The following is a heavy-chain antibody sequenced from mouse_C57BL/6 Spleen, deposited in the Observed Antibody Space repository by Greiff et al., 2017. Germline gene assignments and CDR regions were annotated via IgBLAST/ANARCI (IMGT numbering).Heavy chain of an antibody. D-gene: IGHD2-2*01. V-gene: IGHV5-6*01. Sequence: EVQRVESGGDLVKPGGSLKLSCAASGFTFSSYGMSWVRQTPDKRLEWVATISSGGSYTYYPDSVKGRFTISRANAKNTLYLQMSSLKSEDTAMYYCARRGVTTPFDYWGQGTTLTVSS. CDR3: ARRGVTTPFDY. CDR2: ISSGGSYT. J-gene: IGHJ2*01. CDR1: GFTFSSYG.